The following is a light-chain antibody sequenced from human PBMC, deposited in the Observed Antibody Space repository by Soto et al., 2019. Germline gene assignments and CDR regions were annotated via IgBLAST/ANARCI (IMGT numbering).Light chain of an antibody. V-gene: IGLV2-14*03. Sequence: QSVLTHPASVSGSPGQSITISCTGTNSDVGGYNYVSWYQQHPGKAPKVMIYAVSKRPSGVSNRFSGSKSGNTASLTISGLQAEDEADYYCSSYTNNSTWVFGGGTKVTVL. J-gene: IGLJ3*02. CDR3: SSYTNNSTWV. CDR1: NSDVGGYNY. CDR2: AVS.